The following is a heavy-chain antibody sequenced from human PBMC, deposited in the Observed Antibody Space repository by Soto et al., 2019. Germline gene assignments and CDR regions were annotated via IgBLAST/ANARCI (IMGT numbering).Heavy chain of an antibody. CDR1: GGSFSGYY. Sequence: SENLSLTCAVYGGSFSGYYWSWIRQPPGKGLEWSGEINHSGSTNCNPSLKSRVTISVDTSKNQFSLKLSSVTAADTAVYYCARAYSSSSVFLFYYYYGMDVWGQGTTVTVSS. V-gene: IGHV4-34*01. J-gene: IGHJ6*02. CDR2: INHSGST. D-gene: IGHD6-6*01. CDR3: ARAYSSSSVFLFYYYYGMDV.